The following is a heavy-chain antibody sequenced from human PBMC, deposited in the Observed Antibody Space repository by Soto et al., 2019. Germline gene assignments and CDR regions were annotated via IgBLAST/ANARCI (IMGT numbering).Heavy chain of an antibody. V-gene: IGHV1-18*01. D-gene: IGHD3-9*01. CDR1: GYTFTSYG. CDR3: ARVDVLRYFDWASGLGV. CDR2: ISAYNGNT. Sequence: QVQLVQSGAEVKKPGASVKVSCKASGYTFTSYGISWVRQAPGQGLEWMGWISAYNGNTNYAQKLQGRVTMTTDTSTSTAYMGLRSLRSDDTAVYYCARVDVLRYFDWASGLGVWGQGTTVTVSS. J-gene: IGHJ6*02.